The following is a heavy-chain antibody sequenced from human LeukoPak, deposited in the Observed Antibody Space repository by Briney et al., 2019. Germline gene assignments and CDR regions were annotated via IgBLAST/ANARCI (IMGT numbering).Heavy chain of an antibody. CDR3: ARDNWNYGSSMDV. CDR2: INHSGST. Sequence: PSETLSLTCAVYGGSFSGYYWSWIRQPPGKGLEWIREINHSGSTNYNPSLKSRVTISVDTSKNQFSLKLSSVTAADTAVYYCARDNWNYGSSMDVWGQGTTVTVSS. J-gene: IGHJ6*02. D-gene: IGHD1-7*01. V-gene: IGHV4-34*01. CDR1: GGSFSGYY.